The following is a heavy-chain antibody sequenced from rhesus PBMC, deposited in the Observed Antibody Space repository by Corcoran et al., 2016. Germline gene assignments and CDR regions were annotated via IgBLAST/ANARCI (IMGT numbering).Heavy chain of an antibody. CDR3: ARNWAN. CDR2: IKKGGENT. Sequence: EVQLVESGGGLAKPGGSLRLSCAASGFTFSDSSMDWVRQGPGKGLKGGARIKKGGENTWDADSVKGRCTISRENAKNTLYLQMDGLKPEDTAVYYCARNWANWGQGVLVIVSS. CDR1: GFTFSDSS. V-gene: IGHV3-178*01. J-gene: IGHJ4*01.